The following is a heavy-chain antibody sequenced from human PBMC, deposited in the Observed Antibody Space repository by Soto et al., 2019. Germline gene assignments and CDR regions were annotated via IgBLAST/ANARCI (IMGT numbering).Heavy chain of an antibody. V-gene: IGHV5-10-1*01. CDR3: ASTIPTSGYSYGYSDYYYGMDV. CDR2: IDPSDSYT. D-gene: IGHD5-18*01. Sequence: PGESLKISCKGSGYSFTSYWISWVRQMPGKGLEWMGRIDPSDSYTNYSPSFQGHVTISADKSISTAYLQWSSLKASDTAMYYCASTIPTSGYSYGYSDYYYGMDVWGQGTTVTVSS. CDR1: GYSFTSYW. J-gene: IGHJ6*02.